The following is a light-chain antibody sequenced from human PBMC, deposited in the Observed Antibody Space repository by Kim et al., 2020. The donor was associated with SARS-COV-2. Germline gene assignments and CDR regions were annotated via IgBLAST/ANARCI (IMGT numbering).Light chain of an antibody. CDR3: GTWDSSLGAGNYI. CDR2: DNN. Sequence: KVIIPCSASSCVIVNNYVSQYQRHPRTAPKLLIFDNNKRPSGSPDRCSGSKSGTSATLGITGLQTGDDADYYGGTWDSSLGAGNYIFGTGTKVTVL. J-gene: IGLJ1*01. V-gene: IGLV1-51*01. CDR1: SCVIVNNY.